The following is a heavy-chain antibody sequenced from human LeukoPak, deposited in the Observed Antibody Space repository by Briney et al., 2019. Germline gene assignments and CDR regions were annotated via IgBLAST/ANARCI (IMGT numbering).Heavy chain of an antibody. V-gene: IGHV4-39*01. Sequence: WVRQASGKGLEWIGSIYYSGSTYYNPSLKSRVTISVDTSKNQFSLKLSSVTAADTAVYYCARTRYYYNSRSYGAPYYFDYWGQGTLVTVSS. D-gene: IGHD3-10*01. CDR3: ARTRYYYNSRSYGAPYYFDY. J-gene: IGHJ4*02. CDR2: IYYSGST.